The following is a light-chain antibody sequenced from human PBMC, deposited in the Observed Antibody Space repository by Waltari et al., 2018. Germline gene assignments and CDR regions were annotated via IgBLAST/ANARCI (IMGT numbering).Light chain of an antibody. CDR1: SSDVGGYNY. Sequence: QSALTQPPSASGSPGQSVTISCTGTSSDVGGYNYVSWYQQYPGKAPKLRISEVSKRPSGVPDRFSGSKSGNTASLTVSGLQAEDEADYYCTSYAGSNTWVFGGGTKLTVL. V-gene: IGLV2-8*01. J-gene: IGLJ3*02. CDR3: TSYAGSNTWV. CDR2: EVS.